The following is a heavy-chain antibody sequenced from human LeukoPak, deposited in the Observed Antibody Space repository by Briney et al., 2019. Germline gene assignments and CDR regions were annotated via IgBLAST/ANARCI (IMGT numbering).Heavy chain of an antibody. CDR2: IYHTDNS. CDR1: GGSISSNYW. V-gene: IGHV4-4*02. D-gene: IGHD2-21*01. Sequence: SGTLSLTCAASGGSISSNYWWTWVRQPPGKGLEWFGEIYHTDNSNYNPSLKSRVTISLDKSKNQFSLNLTSVTAADTAVYYCARGTAVLARDAFDIWGLGTMVTVSS. J-gene: IGHJ3*02. CDR3: ARGTAVLARDAFDI.